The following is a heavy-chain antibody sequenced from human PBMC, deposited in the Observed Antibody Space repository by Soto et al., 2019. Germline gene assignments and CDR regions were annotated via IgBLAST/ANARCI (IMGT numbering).Heavy chain of an antibody. CDR3: AKQPYIYFSSTAYYYYVLAF. CDR2: ISYDGSNK. Sequence: PWGSLRISCAAYGLTFSSYAMSWVRQAPGKGLEWVAVISYDGSNKYYADSVKGRFTISRDNSKNTLYLQMNSLRAEDTAVYYCAKQPYIYFSSTAYYYYVLAFWGQVTTVTVSS. D-gene: IGHD3-3*01. CDR1: GLTFSSYA. J-gene: IGHJ6*02. V-gene: IGHV3-30*18.